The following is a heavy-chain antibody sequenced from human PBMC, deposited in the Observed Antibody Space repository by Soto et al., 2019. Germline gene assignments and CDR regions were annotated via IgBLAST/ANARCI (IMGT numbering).Heavy chain of an antibody. CDR2: IYYSGST. J-gene: IGHJ3*02. CDR1: GGSISSYY. CDR3: ARLYCSGGSCYKIVGAFDI. D-gene: IGHD2-15*01. Sequence: SETLSLTCTVSGGSISSYYWSWIRQPPGKGLEWIGYIYYSGSTNYNPSLKSRVTISVDTSKNQFSLKLSSVTAADTAVYYCARLYCSGGSCYKIVGAFDIWGQGTMVTVSS. V-gene: IGHV4-59*01.